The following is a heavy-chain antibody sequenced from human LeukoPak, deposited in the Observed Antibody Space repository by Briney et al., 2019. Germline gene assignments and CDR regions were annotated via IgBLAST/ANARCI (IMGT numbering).Heavy chain of an antibody. V-gene: IGHV4-39*01. J-gene: IGHJ4*02. CDR2: IYYSGST. CDR3: ARHEDWIDY. Sequence: SETLSLTCTVSGGSISSSSYYWGWIRQPPGRGLEWIGSIYYSGSTYYNPSLKSRVTISVDTSKNQFSLKLSSVTAAGTAVYYCARHEDWIDYWGQGTLVTVSS. CDR1: GGSISSSSYY. D-gene: IGHD1-1*01.